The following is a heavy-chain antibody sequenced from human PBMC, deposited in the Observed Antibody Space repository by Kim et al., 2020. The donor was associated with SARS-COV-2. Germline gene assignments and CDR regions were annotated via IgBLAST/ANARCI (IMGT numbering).Heavy chain of an antibody. CDR3: AKDFLAPDYGDYHYYGMDG. V-gene: IGHV3-23*01. J-gene: IGHJ6*02. CDR2: ISGSGGST. D-gene: IGHD4-17*01. Sequence: GGSLRLSCAASGFTFSSYAMSWVRQAPGKGLEWVSAISGSGGSTYYADSVKGRFTISRDNSKNTLYLQMNSLRAEDTAVYYCAKDFLAPDYGDYHYYGMDGWGQGTTVTVSS. CDR1: GFTFSSYA.